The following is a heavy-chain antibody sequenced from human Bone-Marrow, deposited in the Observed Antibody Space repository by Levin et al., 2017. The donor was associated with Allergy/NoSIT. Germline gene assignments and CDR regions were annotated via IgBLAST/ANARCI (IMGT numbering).Heavy chain of an antibody. V-gene: IGHV3-30-3*01. CDR2: ISNDGSNQ. Sequence: GESLKISCAASGLTFRNYAVHWARQAPGKGLEWVAVISNDGSNQYYADSVKGRFTISRDNSRNTLFLEMDSLRDDDTAVYYCATDLMSRQNSGWYAGGFGLRPKQYRPDHYIMDVWGQGTTVTVSS. D-gene: IGHD6-19*01. J-gene: IGHJ6*02. CDR3: ATDLMSRQNSGWYAGGFGLRPKQYRPDHYIMDV. CDR1: GLTFRNYA.